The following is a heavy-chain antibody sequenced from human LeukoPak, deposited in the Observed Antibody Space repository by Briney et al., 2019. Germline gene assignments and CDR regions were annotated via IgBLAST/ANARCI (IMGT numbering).Heavy chain of an antibody. Sequence: SETLSLTCTVSGGSISSDSYYWAWIRQPPGKGLEWIASIYYSGSTYYNPSLKSRVTISVDTSRNQFSLKLSSVTAADTAVYYCASLAVAGLSEGHWGQGTLVIVSS. CDR1: GGSISSDSYY. CDR2: IYYSGST. D-gene: IGHD6-19*01. J-gene: IGHJ4*02. V-gene: IGHV4-39*01. CDR3: ASLAVAGLSEGH.